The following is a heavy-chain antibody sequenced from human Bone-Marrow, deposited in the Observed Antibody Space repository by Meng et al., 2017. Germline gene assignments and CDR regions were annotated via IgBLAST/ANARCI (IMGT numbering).Heavy chain of an antibody. J-gene: IGHJ4*02. V-gene: IGHV1-8*03. CDR2: MNPNSGNT. Sequence: ASVKVSCKASGYTFTGYYMHWVRQAPGQGLEWMGWMNPNSGNTGYAQKFQGRVTITRNTSISTAYMELSSLRSEDTAVYYCARYAATMASFDYWGQGTLVTVSS. D-gene: IGHD5-12*01. CDR3: ARYAATMASFDY. CDR1: GYTFTGYY.